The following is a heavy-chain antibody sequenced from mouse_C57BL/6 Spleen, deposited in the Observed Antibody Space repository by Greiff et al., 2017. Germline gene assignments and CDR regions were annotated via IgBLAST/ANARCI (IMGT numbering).Heavy chain of an antibody. Sequence: VKLQQPGAELVMPGASVKLSCKASGYTFTSYWMHWVKQRPGQGLEWIGEIDPSDSYTNYNQKFKGKSTLTVDKSSSTAYMQLSSLTSEDSAVYYCAREIVATRYFDVWGTGTTVTVSS. CDR2: IDPSDSYT. J-gene: IGHJ1*03. CDR1: GYTFTSYW. D-gene: IGHD1-1*01. CDR3: AREIVATRYFDV. V-gene: IGHV1-69*01.